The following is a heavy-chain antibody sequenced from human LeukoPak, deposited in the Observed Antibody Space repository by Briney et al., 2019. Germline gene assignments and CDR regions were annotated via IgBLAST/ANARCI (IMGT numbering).Heavy chain of an antibody. V-gene: IGHV1-2*02. CDR1: GYTFTGYY. CDR2: INPNSGGT. D-gene: IGHD3-10*01. J-gene: IGHJ6*03. Sequence: ASVKVSCKASGYTFTGYYMHWVRQAPGQGLEWMGWINPNSGGTNYAQKFQGRVTMTRDTSISTAYMELSRPKSDDTAVYYCARGGYGSGSQYYMDVWGKGTTVTVSS. CDR3: ARGGYGSGSQYYMDV.